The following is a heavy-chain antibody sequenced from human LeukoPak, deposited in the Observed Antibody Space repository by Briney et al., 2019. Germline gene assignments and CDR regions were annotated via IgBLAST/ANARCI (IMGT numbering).Heavy chain of an antibody. D-gene: IGHD3-3*01. CDR3: AKGAEFWSGRLDY. Sequence: GGSLRLSCAASGFSFSDAWMNWVRQAPGKGLEWVSPISGSGGSTYYADSVKGRFTISRDNSKNTLYLQMNSLRTEDTAVYYCAKGAEFWSGRLDYWGQGTLVTVSS. CDR2: ISGSGGST. J-gene: IGHJ4*02. CDR1: GFSFSDAW. V-gene: IGHV3-23*01.